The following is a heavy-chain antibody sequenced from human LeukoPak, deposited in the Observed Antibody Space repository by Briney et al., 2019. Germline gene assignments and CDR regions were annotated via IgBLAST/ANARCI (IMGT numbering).Heavy chain of an antibody. CDR3: ARPAGWGSLDY. CDR1: GFSFSTYW. J-gene: IGHJ4*02. Sequence: PGGSLRLSCAASGFSFSTYWMTWVRQAPGKGLEWVANINQDGSEKYYVDSVKGRFTISKDNAMNSLYLQMNSLRAEDTAVYYCARPAGWGSLDYWAQGTLVTVSS. CDR2: INQDGSEK. D-gene: IGHD7-27*01. V-gene: IGHV3-7*01.